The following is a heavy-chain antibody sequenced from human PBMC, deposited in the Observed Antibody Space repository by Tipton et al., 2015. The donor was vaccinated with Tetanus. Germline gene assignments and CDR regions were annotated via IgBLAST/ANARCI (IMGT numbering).Heavy chain of an antibody. V-gene: IGHV1-69*06. D-gene: IGHD2-15*01. Sequence: QSGAEVKKPGSSVRLSCEASGGTFGSYAVNWVRQAPGQGLEWMGGIIPLFGTIEYTQKFQGRVIITADKSSSPAYMELTRLTSEDTAVYYCARAYCSGGACFGFWYYYYHGMDVWGQGTTVTVSS. CDR3: ARAYCSGGACFGFWYYYYHGMDV. CDR2: IIPLFGTI. J-gene: IGHJ6*02. CDR1: GGTFGSYA.